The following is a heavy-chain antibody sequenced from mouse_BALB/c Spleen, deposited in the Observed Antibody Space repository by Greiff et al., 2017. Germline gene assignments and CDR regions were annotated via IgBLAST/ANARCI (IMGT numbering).Heavy chain of an antibody. V-gene: IGHV1S135*01. J-gene: IGHJ2*01. CDR1: GYSFTSYY. CDR3: TREGFGYGDY. CDR2: IDPFNGGT. D-gene: IGHD2-14*01. Sequence: VQLQQSGPELMKPGASVKISCKASGYSFTSYYMHWVKQSHGKSLEWIGYIDPFNGGTSYNQKFKGKATLTVDKSSSTAYMHLSSPTSEDSAVYYCTREGFGYGDYWGQGTTLTVSS.